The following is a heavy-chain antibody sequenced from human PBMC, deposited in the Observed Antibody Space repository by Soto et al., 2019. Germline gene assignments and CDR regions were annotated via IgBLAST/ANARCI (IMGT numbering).Heavy chain of an antibody. CDR3: AKTRRYDIAAAVNFDY. CDR1: GFTFSSYA. V-gene: IGHV3-23*01. J-gene: IGHJ4*02. CDR2: ISGSGCST. D-gene: IGHD6-13*01. Sequence: PGGYLRLSCASSGFTFSSYAMIWFRHAPGKGLDWVSAISGSGCSTYYADSVKGRFTISRDNSKNTLYLQMNSLRAEDTAVYYCAKTRRYDIAAAVNFDYWGQGTLVTVSS.